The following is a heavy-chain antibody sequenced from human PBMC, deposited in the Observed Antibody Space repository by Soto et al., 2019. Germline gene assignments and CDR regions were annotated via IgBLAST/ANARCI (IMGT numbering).Heavy chain of an antibody. CDR3: ARVPYYDSSGYYYNLFDP. CDR2: IYHSGST. V-gene: IGHV4-30-2*01. J-gene: IGHJ5*02. Sequence: SETLSLTCAVSGGSISSGGYSWSWIRQPPGKGLEWIGYIYHSGSTYYNPSLKSRVTISVDRSKNQFSLKLGSVTAADTAVYYCARVPYYDSSGYYYNLFDPWGQGTLVTVYS. D-gene: IGHD3-22*01. CDR1: GGSISSGGYS.